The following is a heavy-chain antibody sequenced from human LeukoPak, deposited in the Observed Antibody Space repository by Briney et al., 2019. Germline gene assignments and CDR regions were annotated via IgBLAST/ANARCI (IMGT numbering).Heavy chain of an antibody. CDR3: AKHEGSSGSYCHFHY. CDR2: IKQDGSEK. J-gene: IGHJ4*02. Sequence: GGSLRLSCAASGFTFSSYWMSWVRQAPGKGLEWVANIKQDGSEKYYVDSVKGRFTISRDNSKNTLYLQMNRLRAEDTAVYYCAKHEGSSGSYCHFHYWGQGTLVTVSS. D-gene: IGHD3-10*01. CDR1: GFTFSSYW. V-gene: IGHV3-7*05.